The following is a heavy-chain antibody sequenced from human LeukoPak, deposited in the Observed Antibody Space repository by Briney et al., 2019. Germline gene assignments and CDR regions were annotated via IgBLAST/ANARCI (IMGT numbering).Heavy chain of an antibody. D-gene: IGHD6-19*01. V-gene: IGHV1-69*06. CDR1: GGTFSSYA. Sequence: SVKASCKASGGTFSSYAISWVRQAPGQGLEWMGGIIPIFGTANYAQKFQGRVTITADKSTSTAYMELSSLRSEDTAVYYCALIAVAGTSLFDYWGQGTLVTVSS. CDR3: ALIAVAGTSLFDY. J-gene: IGHJ4*02. CDR2: IIPIFGTA.